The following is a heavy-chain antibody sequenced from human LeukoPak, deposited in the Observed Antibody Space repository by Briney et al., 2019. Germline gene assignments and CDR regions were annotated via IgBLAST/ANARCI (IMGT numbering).Heavy chain of an antibody. V-gene: IGHV5-51*01. J-gene: IGHJ3*02. D-gene: IGHD3-22*01. CDR1: GYSFTSYW. CDR2: IYPGDSDT. Sequence: GESLKISCKGSGYSFTSYWIGWVRQMPGKGLEWMGIIYPGDSDTRYSPSFQGQVTISADKSISTAYLQWSSLKASDTAMYYCARHQYYYDSSGYYPNDAFDIWGQETMVTVSS. CDR3: ARHQYYYDSSGYYPNDAFDI.